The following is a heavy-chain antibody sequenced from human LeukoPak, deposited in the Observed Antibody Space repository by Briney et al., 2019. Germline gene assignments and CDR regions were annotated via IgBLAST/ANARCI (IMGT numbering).Heavy chain of an antibody. Sequence: GGSLRLSCAASGFTFSSYVMTWVRQAPGKGLEWVSGISGSSNSTYYADSVKGRFTISRDNSKNTLYLQMNSLRAEDTAVYYCARDDVPKVVKYSYGLPIDYWGQGTLVTVSS. V-gene: IGHV3-23*01. CDR2: ISGSSNST. CDR3: ARDDVPKVVKYSYGLPIDY. D-gene: IGHD5-18*01. J-gene: IGHJ4*02. CDR1: GFTFSSYV.